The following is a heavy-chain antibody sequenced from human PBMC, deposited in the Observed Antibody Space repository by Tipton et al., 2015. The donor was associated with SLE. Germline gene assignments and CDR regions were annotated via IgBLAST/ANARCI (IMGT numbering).Heavy chain of an antibody. CDR1: GFTFSGYW. CDR2: VSSDGSGT. V-gene: IGHV3-74*01. J-gene: IGHJ4*02. CDR3: ARDLGYAEGFGY. Sequence: SLRLSCAASGFTFSGYWMHWVRQAPGKGLVWVSRVSSDGSGTNYADSVKGRFTISRDNAKNTLYLQMNSLRAEDAAVYYCARDLGYAEGFGYWGQGTLVTVSS. D-gene: IGHD5-12*01.